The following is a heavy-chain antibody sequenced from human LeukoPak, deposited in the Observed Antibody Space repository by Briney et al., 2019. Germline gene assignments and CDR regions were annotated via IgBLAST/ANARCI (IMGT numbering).Heavy chain of an antibody. Sequence: SGHALVKPTQTLTLTCTFSGFSLSTSGMRVSWIRQPPGKALEWLARIDWDDDKLYSTSLKTRLTISKDTSKNQVVLTMTNMDPVDTATYYCARNYYDSSGYQSWFDPWGQGTLVTVSS. CDR2: IDWDDDK. CDR1: GFSLSTSGMR. V-gene: IGHV2-70*04. D-gene: IGHD3-22*01. J-gene: IGHJ5*02. CDR3: ARNYYDSSGYQSWFDP.